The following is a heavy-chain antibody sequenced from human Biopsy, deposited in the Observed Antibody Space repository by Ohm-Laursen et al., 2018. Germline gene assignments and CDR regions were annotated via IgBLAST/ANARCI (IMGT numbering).Heavy chain of an antibody. Sequence: PSDTLSLTCAVSGYSVTNDYYWGWSRQPPGKGLEWIGNIYYDGITYYNPSPKSRVAMSVDTSKNQFSLRLISAPAADTAVYYCARVAGGYAYYCGIDVWGQGTTVIVSS. D-gene: IGHD5-12*01. CDR2: IYYDGIT. CDR1: GYSVTNDYY. V-gene: IGHV4-38-2*01. J-gene: IGHJ6*02. CDR3: ARVAGGYAYYCGIDV.